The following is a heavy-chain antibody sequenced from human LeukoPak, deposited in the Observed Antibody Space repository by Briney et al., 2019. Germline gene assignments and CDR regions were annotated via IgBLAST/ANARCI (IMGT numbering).Heavy chain of an antibody. CDR2: INPSGGST. CDR1: GYTFSTYY. J-gene: IGHJ5*02. V-gene: IGHV1-46*01. D-gene: IGHD3-22*01. CDR3: ARAAGSSGYSP. Sequence: ASVKVSCKASGYTFSTYYMHWVRQARGQGLEWMGIINPSGGSTSYAQKFQGRLTMSRDTSTSTVYMELSSLRSEDTAVYYCARAAGSSGYSPWGQGTLVTVSS.